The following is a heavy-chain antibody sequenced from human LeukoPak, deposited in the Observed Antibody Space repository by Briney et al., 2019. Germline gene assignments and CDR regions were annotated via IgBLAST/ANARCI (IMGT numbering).Heavy chain of an antibody. J-gene: IGHJ5*02. CDR1: GYTFTNYH. CDR3: ARKYSGYDSNWFDP. D-gene: IGHD5-12*01. CDR2: ISAYNDNT. V-gene: IGHV1-18*04. Sequence: ASVKVSCKASGYTFTNYHISWVRQAPGPGLEWMGWISAYNDNTNYAQKVQGRVTMTTDTSASTAYMELRSLRSDDTAVYYCARKYSGYDSNWFDPWGQGTLVTVSS.